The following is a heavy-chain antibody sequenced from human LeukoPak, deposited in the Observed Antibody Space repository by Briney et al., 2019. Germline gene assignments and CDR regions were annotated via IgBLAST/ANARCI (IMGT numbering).Heavy chain of an antibody. V-gene: IGHV3-23*01. Sequence: GGSLRLSCAASGFTFNSYAMSWVRQAPGKGLEWVSAISGSGGGTYYADSVKGRFTISRDNSKNTLYLQMNSLRAEDTAVYYCAELGITVIGGVWGKGTTVTISS. D-gene: IGHD3-10*02. CDR1: GFTFNSYA. CDR2: ISGSGGGT. CDR3: AELGITVIGGV. J-gene: IGHJ6*04.